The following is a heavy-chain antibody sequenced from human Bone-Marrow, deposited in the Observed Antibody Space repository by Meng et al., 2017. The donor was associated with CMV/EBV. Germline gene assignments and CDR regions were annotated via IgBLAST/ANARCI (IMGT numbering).Heavy chain of an antibody. CDR3: ARGSLLYSGNYYYYYFMDV. D-gene: IGHD2-21*01. CDR2: INPKSNNT. V-gene: IGHV1-8*01. Sequence: ASVKVSCKASGYPFSNNDINWVRQAAGQGLEWMGWINPKSNNTGYAQNFQGRVTMTRDNAIGTAYMELSSLRSEDTAIYYCARGSLLYSGNYYYYYFMDVWGQGTTVTVPS. J-gene: IGHJ6*02. CDR1: GYPFSNND.